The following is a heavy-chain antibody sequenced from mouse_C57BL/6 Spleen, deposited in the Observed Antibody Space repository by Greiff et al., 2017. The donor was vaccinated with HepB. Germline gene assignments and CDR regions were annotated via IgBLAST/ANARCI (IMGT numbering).Heavy chain of an antibody. J-gene: IGHJ4*01. CDR1: GYTFTSYW. V-gene: IGHV1-74*01. CDR3: AILADYYYGSSHYYAMDY. Sequence: VQLQQSGAELVKPGASVKVSCKASGYTFTSYWMHWVKQRPGQGLEWIGRIHPSDSDTNYNQKFKGKATLTVDKSSSTAYMQLSSLTSEDSAVYYCAILADYYYGSSHYYAMDYWGQGTSVTVSS. CDR2: IHPSDSDT. D-gene: IGHD1-1*01.